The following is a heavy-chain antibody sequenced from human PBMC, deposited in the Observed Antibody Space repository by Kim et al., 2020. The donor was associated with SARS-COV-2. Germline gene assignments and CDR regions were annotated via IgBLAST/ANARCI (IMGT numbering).Heavy chain of an antibody. V-gene: IGHV3-30*18. CDR1: GFTFSSYG. J-gene: IGHJ6*01. CDR3: AKDSLPVYSSGWTYYYYG. CDR2: ISYDGSNK. D-gene: IGHD6-19*01. Sequence: GGSLRLSCAASGFTFSSYGMHWVRQAPGKGLEWVAVISYDGSNKYYADSVKGRFTISRDNSKNTLYLQMNSLRAEDTAVYYCAKDSLPVYSSGWTYYYYG.